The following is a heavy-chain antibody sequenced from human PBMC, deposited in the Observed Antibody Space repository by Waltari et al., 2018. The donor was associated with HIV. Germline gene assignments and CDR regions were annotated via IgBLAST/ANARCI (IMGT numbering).Heavy chain of an antibody. CDR3: ARDWRQPRGVYYGMDV. D-gene: IGHD5-18*01. V-gene: IGHV3-74*03. Sequence: VESGGIPVQPGGSLRLSCTASGFVFGSHWMHWVRQIPGKGLIGGSRIDSDGFVAKYADAVKGRFTSSRDNAKNTLFLLMNRLRPEDTAVYYCARDWRQPRGVYYGMDVWGQGTTVTVSS. CDR1: GFVFGSHW. J-gene: IGHJ6*02. CDR2: IDSDGFVA.